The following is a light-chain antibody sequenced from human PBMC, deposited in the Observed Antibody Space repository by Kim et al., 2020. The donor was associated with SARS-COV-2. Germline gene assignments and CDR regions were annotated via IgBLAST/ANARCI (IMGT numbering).Light chain of an antibody. Sequence: AAVGDRVTITCQATQDINNYLNGYQQKPGKAPKLLIYDASTLKTGVPARFSVSGSGTYFTLTINSLQPEDIATYYCQHYNSLPLTFGGGTKVDIK. J-gene: IGKJ4*01. CDR3: QHYNSLPLT. V-gene: IGKV1-33*01. CDR2: DAS. CDR1: QDINNY.